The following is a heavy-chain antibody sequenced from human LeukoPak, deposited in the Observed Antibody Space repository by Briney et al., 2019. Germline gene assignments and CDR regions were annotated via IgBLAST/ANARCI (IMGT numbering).Heavy chain of an antibody. D-gene: IGHD2-2*01. CDR1: GYTFTSYG. CDR2: ISAYNGNT. CDR3: ARDYCSSTSWYVAFDP. Sequence: GASVKVSCKASGYTFTSYGISWVRQAPGQGLEWMGWISAYNGNTNYAQKLQGRVTMTTDTSTSTDYVELRSLRSDDTAVYYCARDYCSSTSWYVAFDPWGQGTLVTVSS. J-gene: IGHJ5*02. V-gene: IGHV1-18*01.